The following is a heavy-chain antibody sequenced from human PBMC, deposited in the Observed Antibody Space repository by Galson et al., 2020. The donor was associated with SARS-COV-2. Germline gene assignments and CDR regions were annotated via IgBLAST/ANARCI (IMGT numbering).Heavy chain of an antibody. D-gene: IGHD2-21*02. CDR3: ARDLGWVTAPGY. CDR2: ISTSSSYI. CDR1: GFTFSSYS. J-gene: IGHJ4*02. Sequence: GGSLRLSCAASGFTFSSYSMNWVRQAPEKGLEWVSSISTSSSYIYYADSVKGRFTISRDNAKNSLYLQMNSLRAEDTAVYYCARDLGWVTAPGYWGQGTLVTVSS. V-gene: IGHV3-21*01.